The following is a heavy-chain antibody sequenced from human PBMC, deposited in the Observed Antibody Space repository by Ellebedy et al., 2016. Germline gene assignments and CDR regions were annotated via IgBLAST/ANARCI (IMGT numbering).Heavy chain of an antibody. Sequence: ASVKVSXXASGYTFTNYGISWVRQAPGQGLEWMGWISAYNGNTNHAQRVQGRVTLTTDTSTSTVYMELRSLRSDDTAVYYCARDFRSGYEMPRIMDVWGQGTTVTVSS. J-gene: IGHJ6*02. CDR1: GYTFTNYG. V-gene: IGHV1-18*01. CDR2: ISAYNGNT. CDR3: ARDFRSGYEMPRIMDV. D-gene: IGHD3-3*01.